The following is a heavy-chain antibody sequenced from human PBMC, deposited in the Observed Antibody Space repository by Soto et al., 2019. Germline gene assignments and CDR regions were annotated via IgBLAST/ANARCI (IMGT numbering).Heavy chain of an antibody. J-gene: IGHJ4*02. CDR1: GFTFSDYG. V-gene: IGHV3-23*01. CDR2: LPEIGTNT. D-gene: IGHD1-26*01. CDR3: AKKSGVGATWYFDY. Sequence: GGSLRLSCAASGFTFSDYGMSWVRQAPGKGLEWVSALPEIGTNTYYADSVKGRFTISRDNSKNTLFLQINNLRAGDTAVYYCAKKSGVGATWYFDYWGQGTLVTVSS.